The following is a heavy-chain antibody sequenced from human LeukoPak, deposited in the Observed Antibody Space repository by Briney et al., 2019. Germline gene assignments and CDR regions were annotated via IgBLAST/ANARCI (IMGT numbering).Heavy chain of an antibody. CDR1: GFTFSSYL. Sequence: SGGSLRLSCAASGFTFSSYLMSWVRQAPGKGLEWVANMKQDGSEKYYVDSAKGRFTISRDNAKNSLYLQMNSLRAEDTAVYYCAREGYYYDSSDLWGQGTLVTVSS. CDR2: MKQDGSEK. V-gene: IGHV3-7*01. D-gene: IGHD3-22*01. CDR3: AREGYYYDSSDL. J-gene: IGHJ4*02.